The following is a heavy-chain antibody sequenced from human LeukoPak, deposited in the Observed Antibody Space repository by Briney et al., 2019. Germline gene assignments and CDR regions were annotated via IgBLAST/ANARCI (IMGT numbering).Heavy chain of an antibody. CDR3: ARDEYSGLYYYMDV. D-gene: IGHD5-12*01. CDR1: GFTFNSYW. J-gene: IGHJ6*03. Sequence: GGSLRLSCVASGFTFNSYWMHWVRQGTGKGLVWVSRINTDGSSTSYADSVKGRFTISRDNAKNTLYLQMNSLRAEDTAVYYCARDEYSGLYYYMDVWGKGTTVTVSS. CDR2: INTDGSST. V-gene: IGHV3-74*01.